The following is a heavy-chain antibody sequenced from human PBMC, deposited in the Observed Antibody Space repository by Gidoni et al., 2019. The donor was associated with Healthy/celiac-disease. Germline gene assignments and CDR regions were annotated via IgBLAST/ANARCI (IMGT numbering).Heavy chain of an antibody. V-gene: IGHV3-23*01. CDR2: ISGRGGST. Sequence: EVQLLESGGGLVQPGGSLRLSCSASAFPFSSYAMSWFRQAPGKGLEWVSAISGRGGSTYYADSVKGRFTISRDNSKNTLYLQMNSLRAEDKAVYYCAKDRDYDSSGYFDYWGQGTLVTVSS. CDR3: AKDRDYDSSGYFDY. CDR1: AFPFSSYA. D-gene: IGHD3-22*01. J-gene: IGHJ4*02.